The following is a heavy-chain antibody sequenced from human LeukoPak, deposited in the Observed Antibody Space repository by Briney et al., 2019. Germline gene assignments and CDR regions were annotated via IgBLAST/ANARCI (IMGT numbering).Heavy chain of an antibody. J-gene: IGHJ4*02. CDR2: ISGSGGST. CDR3: AKDPNIVLMVYATHFDY. D-gene: IGHD2-8*01. Sequence: GGSLRLSCAASGFTFSSYWMSWVRQAPGKGLEWVSAISGSGGSTYYADSVKGRFTISRDNSKNTLYLQMNSLRAEDTAVYYCAKDPNIVLMVYATHFDYWGQGTLVTVSS. CDR1: GFTFSSYW. V-gene: IGHV3-23*01.